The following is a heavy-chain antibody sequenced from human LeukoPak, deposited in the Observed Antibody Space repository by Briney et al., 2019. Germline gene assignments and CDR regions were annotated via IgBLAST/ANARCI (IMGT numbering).Heavy chain of an antibody. Sequence: GGSLRLSCVAPRFTLSTYPMGWVRQAPGKGLEWVSSISGTGGSTSYAASVKGRFTISRDQSKDTLYLQMNSLRAEDTALSYCVREFWAAAGTVGLFDFWGLGTLVTVSS. J-gene: IGHJ4*02. V-gene: IGHV3-23*01. CDR3: VREFWAAAGTVGLFDF. CDR1: RFTLSTYP. D-gene: IGHD6-13*01. CDR2: ISGTGGST.